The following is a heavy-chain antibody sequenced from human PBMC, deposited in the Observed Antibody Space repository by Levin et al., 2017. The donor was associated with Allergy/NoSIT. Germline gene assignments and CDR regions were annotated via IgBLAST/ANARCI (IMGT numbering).Heavy chain of an antibody. V-gene: IGHV4-39*07. CDR1: GGSISSSSYY. CDR2: IYYSGST. J-gene: IGHJ4*02. D-gene: IGHD3-9*01. Sequence: PSETLSLTCTVSGGSISSSSYYWGWIRQPPGKGLEWIGSIYYSGSTYYNPSLKSRVTISVDTSKNQFSLKVSSVTAADTAVYYCARDRGNYDILTGYYPRYYFDYWGQGTLVTVSS. CDR3: ARDRGNYDILTGYYPRYYFDY.